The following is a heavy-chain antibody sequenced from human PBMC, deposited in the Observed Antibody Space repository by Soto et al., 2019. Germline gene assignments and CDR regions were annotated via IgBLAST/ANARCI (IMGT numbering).Heavy chain of an antibody. CDR3: ARDQTMVRGVRHPYYFDY. D-gene: IGHD3-10*01. Sequence: TLSHTSTVYGGSISSGGYYCSWIRQHPGKGLEWIGYIYYSGSTYYNPSLKSRVTISVDTSKNQFSLKLSSVTAADTAVYYCARDQTMVRGVRHPYYFDYWGQGTLVTVSS. CDR2: IYYSGST. V-gene: IGHV4-31*03. CDR1: GGSISSGGYY. J-gene: IGHJ4*02.